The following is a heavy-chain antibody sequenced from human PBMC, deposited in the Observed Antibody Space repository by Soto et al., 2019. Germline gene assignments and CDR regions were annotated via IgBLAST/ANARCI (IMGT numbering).Heavy chain of an antibody. Sequence: QVHLQESGPGLVKPSETLSLTCTVSGGSISNYYWSWIRQPPGKGLEWIGYIYYSGRTNDNPSLKSPVPISVATSKNQCALKLSSVTAADTAVYYCARDWSYYDSSGYYGPDSYGMDVWGQGTTVTVSS. V-gene: IGHV4-59*01. CDR2: IYYSGRT. D-gene: IGHD3-22*01. CDR3: ARDWSYYDSSGYYGPDSYGMDV. J-gene: IGHJ6*02. CDR1: GGSISNYY.